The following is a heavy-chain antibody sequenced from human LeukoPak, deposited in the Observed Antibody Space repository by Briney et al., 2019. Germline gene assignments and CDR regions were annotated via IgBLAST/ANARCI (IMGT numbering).Heavy chain of an antibody. Sequence: PSETLSLTCTVSGGSISSYYWCWIRQPPGKGLEWIGYIYYSGSTNYNPSLKSRVTISVDTSKNQFSLKLSSVTAADTAVYYCARGRGYSYGFSSVASYYFDYWGQGTLVTVSS. D-gene: IGHD5-18*01. CDR2: IYYSGST. J-gene: IGHJ4*02. CDR3: ARGRGYSYGFSSVASYYFDY. CDR1: GGSISSYY. V-gene: IGHV4-59*01.